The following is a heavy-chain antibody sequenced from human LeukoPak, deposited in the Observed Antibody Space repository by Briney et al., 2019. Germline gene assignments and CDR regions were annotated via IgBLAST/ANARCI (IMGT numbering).Heavy chain of an antibody. CDR3: ARAPPGYCSGGSCSRPLDL. V-gene: IGHV3-66*01. CDR2: LYSGGST. D-gene: IGHD2-15*01. CDR1: GFTVSGNY. J-gene: IGHJ5*02. Sequence: GGSLRLSCAAAGFTVSGNYMSWVRQAPGKGLEWVSVLYSGGSTYYAGSVKGRFTISRDNSKNTLYLQMNSLRAEDTAVYYCARAPPGYCSGGSCSRPLDLWGQGTLVTVSS.